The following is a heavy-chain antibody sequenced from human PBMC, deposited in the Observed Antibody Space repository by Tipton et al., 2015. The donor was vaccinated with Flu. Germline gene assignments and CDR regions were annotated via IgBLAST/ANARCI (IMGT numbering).Heavy chain of an antibody. V-gene: IGHV3-7*01. CDR1: GFTFNSYW. CDR2: IRQDGNEK. J-gene: IGHJ2*01. CDR3: ARRYFDL. Sequence: SLRLSCAASGFTFNSYWMQWVRQAPGKGLEWVANIRQDGNEKYYVDSVKGRFTISRDNAKNSLYLEMNNLRAGDTAVYYCARRYFDLWGRGTLVTVSS.